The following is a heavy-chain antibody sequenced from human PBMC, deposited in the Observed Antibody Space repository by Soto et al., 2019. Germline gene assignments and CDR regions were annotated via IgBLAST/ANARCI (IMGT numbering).Heavy chain of an antibody. V-gene: IGHV3-30*04. CDR3: AREKGNGSGGSCGSDYYYGMDV. Sequence: GGSLRLSCAASGFTFSSYAMHWVRQAPGKGLEWVAVISYDGSNKYYADSVKGRFTISRDNSKNTLYLQMNSLRAEDTAVYYCAREKGNGSGGSCGSDYYYGMDVWGQGTTVTVS. CDR1: GFTFSSYA. J-gene: IGHJ6*02. CDR2: ISYDGSNK. D-gene: IGHD2-15*01.